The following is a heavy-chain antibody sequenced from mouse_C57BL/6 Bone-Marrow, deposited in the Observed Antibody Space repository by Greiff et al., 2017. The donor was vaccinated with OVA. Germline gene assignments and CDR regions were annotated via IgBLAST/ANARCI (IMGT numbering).Heavy chain of an antibody. CDR1: GYTFTSYW. Sequence: QVHVKQPGTELVKPGASVKLSCKASGYTFTSYWMHWVKQRPGQGLEWIGNINPSNGGTNYNEKFKSKATLTVDKSSSTAYMQLSSLTSEDSAVYYCARGRLRRWFAYWGQGTLVTVSA. CDR3: ARGRLRRWFAY. D-gene: IGHD2-4*01. J-gene: IGHJ3*01. CDR2: INPSNGGT. V-gene: IGHV1-53*01.